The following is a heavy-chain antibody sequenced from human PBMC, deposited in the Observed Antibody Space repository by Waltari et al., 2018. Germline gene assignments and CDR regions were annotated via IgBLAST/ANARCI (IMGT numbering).Heavy chain of an antibody. V-gene: IGHV4-39*01. D-gene: IGHD3-10*01. CDR1: GAFIRSSSSY. CDR3: GRGGGGIYGSGSYDY. J-gene: IGHJ4*02. CDR2: FFYRGST. Sequence: QMQESGPGLVKPSETLSLTCAVSGAFIRSSSSYWGWIRQPPGKGLEWIGNFFYRGSTYYNASLKSRVTISVDTSKNQFSLKMTTVTAADTAVYYCGRGGGGIYGSGSYDYWGQGTLVSVSS.